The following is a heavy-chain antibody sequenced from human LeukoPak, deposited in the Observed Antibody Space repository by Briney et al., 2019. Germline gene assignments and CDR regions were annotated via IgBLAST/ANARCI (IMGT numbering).Heavy chain of an antibody. CDR1: GGSFSGYY. CDR3: ARGMRLWFGELSCWFDP. D-gene: IGHD3-10*01. Sequence: PSETLSLTCAVYGGSFSGYYWSWIRQHPGKGLEWIGYIYYSGSTYYNPSLKSRVTISVDTSKNQFSLKLSSVTAADTAVYYCARGMRLWFGELSCWFDPWGQGTLVTVSS. V-gene: IGHV4-31*11. CDR2: IYYSGST. J-gene: IGHJ5*02.